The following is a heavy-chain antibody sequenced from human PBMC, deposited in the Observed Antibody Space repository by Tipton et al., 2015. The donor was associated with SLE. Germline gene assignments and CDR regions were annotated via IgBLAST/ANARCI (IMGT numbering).Heavy chain of an antibody. CDR3: ARGASWFDDFWTGYPLGNWFDP. D-gene: IGHD3/OR15-3a*01. CDR2: VYDSGTT. CDR1: GGSINNYY. J-gene: IGHJ5*02. Sequence: TLSLTCSVSGGSINNYYWSWIRQSPGKGLEWIGYVYDSGTTKYNPSLKSRLTMSVDKSKNQFSLKLSSVTAADTAMYYCARGASWFDDFWTGYPLGNWFDPWGQGTLVTVSS. V-gene: IGHV4-59*01.